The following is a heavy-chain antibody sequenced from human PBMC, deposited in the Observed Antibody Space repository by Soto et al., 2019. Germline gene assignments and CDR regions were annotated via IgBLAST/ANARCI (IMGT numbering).Heavy chain of an antibody. CDR3: ARDAYYYDSSGYLYNWFDP. CDR1: GYTFTSYY. J-gene: IGHJ5*02. V-gene: IGHV1-46*01. CDR2: INPSGSGT. Sequence: ASVKVSCKASGYTFTSYYMHWVRQAPGQGLEWMGIINPSGSGTSYAQKFQGRVTMTRDTSTSTVYMELSSLRSEDTAVYYCARDAYYYDSSGYLYNWFDPWGQGTLVTVSS. D-gene: IGHD3-22*01.